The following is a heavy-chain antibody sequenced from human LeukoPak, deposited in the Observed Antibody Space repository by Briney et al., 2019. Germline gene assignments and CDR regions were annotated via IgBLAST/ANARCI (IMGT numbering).Heavy chain of an antibody. D-gene: IGHD6-19*01. J-gene: IGHJ6*03. V-gene: IGHV1-24*01. CDR1: GYTLTELS. CDR2: FDPEDGET. Sequence: SVNLSCNVSGYTLTELSIHWVRQAPGTGLEGLGGFDPEDGETIYAQKIQGRVTMTEDTSTDTAYMELSSLRSEDTAMYYCATNAPSGSHYYMDVWGKGTTVTVSS. CDR3: ATNAPSGSHYYMDV.